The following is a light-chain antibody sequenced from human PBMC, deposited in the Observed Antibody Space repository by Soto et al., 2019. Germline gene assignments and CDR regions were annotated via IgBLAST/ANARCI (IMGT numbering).Light chain of an antibody. V-gene: IGLV1-51*01. CDR2: DND. CDR1: SSNIGNNY. Sequence: QSVLTQPPSVSAAPGQKVTISCSGSSSNIGNNYVSWYQQLPGTAPKVLIYDNDKRSSGIPDRLSGSKSGTSATLGITGLQTGDEADYYCGAWDSSLNVAVFGGGTKVTVL. J-gene: IGLJ2*01. CDR3: GAWDSSLNVAV.